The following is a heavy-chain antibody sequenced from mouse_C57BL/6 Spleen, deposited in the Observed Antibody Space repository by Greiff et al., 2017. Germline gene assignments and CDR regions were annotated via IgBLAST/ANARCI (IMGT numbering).Heavy chain of an antibody. V-gene: IGHV1-26*01. CDR3: ARSSDDGYYSY. CDR1: GYTFTDYY. J-gene: IGHJ2*01. Sequence: EVQLQQSGPELVKPGASVKISCKASGYTFTDYYMNWVKQSHGKSLEWIGDINPNNGGTSYNQKFKGKATLTVDKSSSTAYMELRSLTSEDSAVYYCARSSDDGYYSYWGQGTTLTVSS. CDR2: INPNNGGT. D-gene: IGHD2-3*01.